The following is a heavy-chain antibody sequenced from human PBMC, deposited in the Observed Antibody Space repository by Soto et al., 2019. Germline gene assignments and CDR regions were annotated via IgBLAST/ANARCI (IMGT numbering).Heavy chain of an antibody. CDR1: GYTFTSYY. V-gene: IGHV1-46*01. CDR3: ARVSVAARSSDAFDI. J-gene: IGHJ3*02. CDR2: INPSGGST. Sequence: ASVKVSCKASGYTFTSYYMHWVRQAPGQGLEWMGIINPSGGSTSYAQKFQGRVTMTRDTSTSTVYMELSSLRSEDTAVYYCARVSVAARSSDAFDIWGQGTMVTVSS. D-gene: IGHD6-6*01.